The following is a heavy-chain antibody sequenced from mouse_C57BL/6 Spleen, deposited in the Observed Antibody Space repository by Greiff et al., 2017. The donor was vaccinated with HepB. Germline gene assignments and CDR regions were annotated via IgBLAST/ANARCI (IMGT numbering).Heavy chain of an antibody. CDR3: AIYYGSSHPYAMDY. CDR1: GYTFTSYW. CDR2: INPSNGGT. V-gene: IGHV1-53*01. J-gene: IGHJ4*01. Sequence: VQVVESGTELVKPGASVKLSCKASGYTFTSYWMHWVKQRPGQGLEWIGNINPSNGGTNYNEKFKSKATLTVDNSSSTAYMQLSSLTSEDSAVYYCAIYYGSSHPYAMDYWGQGTSVTVSS. D-gene: IGHD1-1*01.